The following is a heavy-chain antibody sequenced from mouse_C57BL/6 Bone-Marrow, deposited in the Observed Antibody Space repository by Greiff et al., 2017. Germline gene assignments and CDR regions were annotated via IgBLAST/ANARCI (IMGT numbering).Heavy chain of an antibody. CDR2: IYPGSGST. J-gene: IGHJ1*03. Sequence: VKLQQPGAELVKPGASVKMSCKASGYTFTSYWITWVKQRPGQGLEWIGDIYPGSGSTNYNEKFKSKATLTVDTSSSTAYMQLSSQTSEDSAVYYCARPYYSNYWYFDVWGTGTTVTVSS. V-gene: IGHV1-55*01. D-gene: IGHD2-5*01. CDR3: ARPYYSNYWYFDV. CDR1: GYTFTSYW.